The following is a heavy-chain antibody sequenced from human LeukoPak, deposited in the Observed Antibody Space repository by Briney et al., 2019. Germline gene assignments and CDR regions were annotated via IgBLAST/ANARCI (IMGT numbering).Heavy chain of an antibody. V-gene: IGHV3-30*18. CDR1: GFTFSSYG. CDR2: ISYDGSNK. J-gene: IGHJ6*02. CDR3: AKDSRVGGGRSIAALVYYYGMDV. Sequence: PGRSLRLSCAASGFTFSSYGMHWVRQAPGKGLEWVAVISYDGSNKYYADSVKGRFTISRDNSKNTLYLQINSLRAEDTAVYYCAKDSRVGGGRSIAALVYYYGMDVWGQGTTVTVSS. D-gene: IGHD6-6*01.